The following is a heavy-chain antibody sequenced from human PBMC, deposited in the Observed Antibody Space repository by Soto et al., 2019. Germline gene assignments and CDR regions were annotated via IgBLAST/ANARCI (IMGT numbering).Heavy chain of an antibody. J-gene: IGHJ4*02. CDR2: ISAYNGNT. Sequence: ASGKVSCKASGYIVSNYGISWVRQAPGQVLEWMGWISAYNGNTYYTQKFQGRVSMTTDTSATTAYMDLRGLRSDDTALYYCDRDVHVHAANIFDFWGTGTLVTVSS. CDR1: GYIVSNYG. CDR3: DRDVHVHAANIFDF. V-gene: IGHV1-18*01. D-gene: IGHD2-15*01.